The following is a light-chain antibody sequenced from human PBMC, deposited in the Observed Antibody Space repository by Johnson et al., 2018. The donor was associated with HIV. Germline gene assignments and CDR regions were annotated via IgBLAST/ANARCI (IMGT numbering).Light chain of an antibody. CDR1: NSNIGNNY. Sequence: QSVLTQPPSVSAAPGQKVTISCSGSNSNIGNNYISWYQHLPGTAPKLLIYDNNKRPSGIPDRFSASKSGSSATLGITGLQTGDEADYYCATWDSSLSAYVFGPGTKGTIL. J-gene: IGLJ1*01. CDR3: ATWDSSLSAYV. CDR2: DNN. V-gene: IGLV1-51*01.